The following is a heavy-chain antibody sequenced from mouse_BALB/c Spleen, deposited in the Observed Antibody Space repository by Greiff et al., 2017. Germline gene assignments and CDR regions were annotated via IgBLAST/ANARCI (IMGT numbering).Heavy chain of an antibody. CDR1: GFTFSSYA. Sequence: EVKLVESGGGLVKPGGSLKLSCAASGFTFSSYAMSWVRQTPEKRLEWVASISSGGSTYYPDSVKGRFTISRDNARNILYLQMSSLRSEDTAMYYCARGLRLRGDYYFDYWGQGTTLTVSS. V-gene: IGHV5-6-5*01. CDR3: ARGLRLRGDYYFDY. CDR2: ISSGGST. D-gene: IGHD1-2*01. J-gene: IGHJ2*01.